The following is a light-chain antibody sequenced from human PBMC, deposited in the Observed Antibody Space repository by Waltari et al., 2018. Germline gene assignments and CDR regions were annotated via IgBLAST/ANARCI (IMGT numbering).Light chain of an antibody. CDR1: SLRSYY. CDR3: NSRDSSGNHHYV. CDR2: GKN. Sequence: SSELTQDPAVSVALGQTVRITCQGDSLRSYYASWYQQKPGQAPVLVICGKNNRPSGIPERCSGSRSGNTASSTSTGAQAEDEADYYCNSRDSSGNHHYVFGTGTKVTVL. J-gene: IGLJ1*01. V-gene: IGLV3-19*01.